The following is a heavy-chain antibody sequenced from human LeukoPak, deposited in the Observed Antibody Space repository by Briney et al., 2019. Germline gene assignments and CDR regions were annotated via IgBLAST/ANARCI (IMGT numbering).Heavy chain of an antibody. CDR1: GGSFSGYY. Sequence: NPSETLSLTCAVYGGSFSGYYWSWIRQAQGKGLEWIGEINHSGSTNYNPSLKSRLTISVDTSKNQFSLKLTSVTAADTAVYYCARPLHCSGGSCHDYWGRGTLVTVSS. V-gene: IGHV4-34*01. D-gene: IGHD2-15*01. CDR3: ARPLHCSGGSCHDY. J-gene: IGHJ4*02. CDR2: INHSGST.